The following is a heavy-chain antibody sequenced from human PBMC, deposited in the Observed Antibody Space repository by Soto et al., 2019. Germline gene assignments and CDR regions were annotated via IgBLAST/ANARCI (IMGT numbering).Heavy chain of an antibody. Sequence: QLVQSGPQVKKPGASVWVSCKASGYSFGTYGLTWVRQAPGQGLEWMGWISAYSGSTSYAQNFQDRVTLTTDTTTSSCYLELSSLRSDDTAIYYCASDSVCSNGIFYNDLWGQATLVTVSS. V-gene: IGHV1-18*01. CDR2: ISAYSGST. D-gene: IGHD6-19*01. J-gene: IGHJ5*02. CDR1: GYSFGTYG. CDR3: ASDSVCSNGIFYNDL.